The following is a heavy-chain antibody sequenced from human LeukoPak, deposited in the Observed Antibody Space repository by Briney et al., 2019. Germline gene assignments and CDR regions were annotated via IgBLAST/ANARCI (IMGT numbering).Heavy chain of an antibody. CDR1: GGAFSGYY. CDR3: ARHATARAIHSSSWYFDY. Sequence: SETLSLTCAVYGGAFSGYYWSWIRQPPGKGLEWIGEINHSGGTNYNPSLKSRVTISVDTSKNQFSLKLSSVTAADTAVYYCARHATARAIHSSSWYFDYWGQGTLVTVSS. D-gene: IGHD6-13*01. J-gene: IGHJ4*02. CDR2: INHSGGT. V-gene: IGHV4-34*01.